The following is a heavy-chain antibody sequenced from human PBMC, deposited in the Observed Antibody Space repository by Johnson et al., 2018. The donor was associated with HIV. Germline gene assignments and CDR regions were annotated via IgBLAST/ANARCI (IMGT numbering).Heavy chain of an antibody. D-gene: IGHD4-17*01. V-gene: IGHV3-33*06. J-gene: IGHJ3*02. CDR3: AKDQQGYGDHWAFDI. CDR2: IWYDGSDK. CDR1: GFSFRSYG. Sequence: QVQLVESGGGVVQPGRSLRLSCAASGFSFRSYGMHWVRQAPGKGLEWVALIWYDGSDKYYADSVKGRFTISRDNSKNTLSLQMNSLRAEDTAVYYCAKDQQGYGDHWAFDIWGQGTVVTVSS.